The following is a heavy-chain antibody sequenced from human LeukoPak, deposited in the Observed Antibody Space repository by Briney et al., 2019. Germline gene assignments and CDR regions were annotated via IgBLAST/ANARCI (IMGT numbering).Heavy chain of an antibody. CDR2: IIPIFGTA. CDR1: GYTFTSYG. J-gene: IGHJ6*02. Sequence: ASVKVSCKASGYTFTSYGISWVRQAPGQGLEWMGGIIPIFGTANYAQKFQGRVTITADESTSTAYMELSSLRSEDTAVYYCARDRVAALSSSWYYYGMDVWGQGTTVTVSS. CDR3: ARDRVAALSSSWYYYGMDV. V-gene: IGHV1-69*13. D-gene: IGHD6-13*01.